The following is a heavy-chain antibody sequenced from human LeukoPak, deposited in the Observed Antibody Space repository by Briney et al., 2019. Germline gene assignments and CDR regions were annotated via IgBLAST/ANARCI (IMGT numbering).Heavy chain of an antibody. J-gene: IGHJ5*02. CDR1: GYTFTSYD. CDR2: MNPNSGST. D-gene: IGHD2-2*01. CDR3: ARGVYCSSTSCASENWFDP. V-gene: IGHV1-8*03. Sequence: ASVKVSCKASGYTFTSYDINWVRQATGQGLEWMGWMNPNSGSTGYAQKFQGRVTITRNTSISTAYMELSSLRSEDTAVYYCARGVYCSSTSCASENWFDPWGQGTLVTVSS.